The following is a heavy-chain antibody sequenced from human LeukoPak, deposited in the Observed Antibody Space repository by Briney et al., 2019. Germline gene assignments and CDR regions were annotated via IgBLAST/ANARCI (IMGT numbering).Heavy chain of an antibody. Sequence: PGGSLRLSCAASGLTVSSNYMSWVRQAPGRGLEWVSVIYSGGSTYYADSVKGRFTISRDNSKNTLYLQMNSLRAEDTAVYYCAKNGEVLSWFDPWGQGTLVTVSS. CDR3: AKNGEVLSWFDP. CDR2: IYSGGST. J-gene: IGHJ5*02. V-gene: IGHV3-66*01. CDR1: GLTVSSNY. D-gene: IGHD3-10*01.